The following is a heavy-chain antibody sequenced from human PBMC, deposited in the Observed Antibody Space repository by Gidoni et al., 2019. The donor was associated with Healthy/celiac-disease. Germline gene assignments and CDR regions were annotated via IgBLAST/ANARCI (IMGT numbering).Heavy chain of an antibody. Sequence: QVQLVQSGAEVKKPRSSVKVSCKASAGPFSSYAISWVRQAPGQALEWMGGIIPIFGTANYAQKFQGRVTITADESTSTAYMELSSLRSEDTAVYYCARDTPYGDYWFDPWGQGTLVTVSS. CDR1: AGPFSSYA. D-gene: IGHD4-17*01. J-gene: IGHJ5*02. CDR2: IIPIFGTA. CDR3: ARDTPYGDYWFDP. V-gene: IGHV1-69*01.